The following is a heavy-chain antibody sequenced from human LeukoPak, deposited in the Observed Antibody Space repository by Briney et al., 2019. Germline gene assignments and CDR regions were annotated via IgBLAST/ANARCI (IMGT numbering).Heavy chain of an antibody. CDR3: ARDGYYYYYMDV. CDR2: INPSGGSP. CDR1: GYTFTSYH. J-gene: IGHJ6*03. Sequence: VASVKVSCKASGYTFTSYHLHWVRQAPGQGLEWMGIINPSGGSPNYAQKFQGRVTMTRDMSTSTVNMELSSLRSEDTAVYYCARDGYYYYYMDVWGKGTTVTVSS. V-gene: IGHV1-46*01.